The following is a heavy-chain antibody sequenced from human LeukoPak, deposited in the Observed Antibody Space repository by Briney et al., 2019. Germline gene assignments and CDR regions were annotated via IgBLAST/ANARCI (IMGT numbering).Heavy chain of an antibody. CDR2: ISGGGDSA. Sequence: GGSLRLSCAASGCPFSGYAMTWVRQTPGKGLEWVSVISGGGDSADYADSMKGRFTISRDNSKNTLYLQMYSLRAEDTALYYCAKLGCTGAICYANYWGQGTLVTVSS. CDR3: AKLGCTGAICYANY. V-gene: IGHV3-23*01. J-gene: IGHJ4*02. CDR1: GCPFSGYA. D-gene: IGHD2-2*01.